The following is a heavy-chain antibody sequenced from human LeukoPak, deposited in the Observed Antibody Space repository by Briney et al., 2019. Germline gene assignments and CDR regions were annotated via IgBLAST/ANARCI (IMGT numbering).Heavy chain of an antibody. Sequence: PVGSLRLSCAVSGFTCSDHYMDWVRQAPGKGLEWVGRSRNKDHRYSTEYAASVKGRFSISRDGSKNSLYLQMNSLRIDDTAIYYCVRGHDSFDYWGQGTLVTVSS. CDR2: SRNKDHRYST. CDR3: VRGHDSFDY. D-gene: IGHD3-3*01. CDR1: GFTCSDHY. V-gene: IGHV3-72*01. J-gene: IGHJ4*02.